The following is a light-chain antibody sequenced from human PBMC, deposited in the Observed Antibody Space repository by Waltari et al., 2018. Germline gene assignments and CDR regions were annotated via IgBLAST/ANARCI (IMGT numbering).Light chain of an antibody. J-gene: IGLJ3*02. CDR1: SGHSRKA. V-gene: IGLV4-69*01. CDR2: VNSDGSH. CDR3: QTGGHGTWV. Sequence: QLVLTQSPSASASLGASVKPTCTLSSGHSRKAIAWHQQQPEKGPRYLMKVNSDGSHSKGDEIPDRFSGSSSGAERYLTISSLQSEAEADYYCQTGGHGTWVFGGGTKLTVL.